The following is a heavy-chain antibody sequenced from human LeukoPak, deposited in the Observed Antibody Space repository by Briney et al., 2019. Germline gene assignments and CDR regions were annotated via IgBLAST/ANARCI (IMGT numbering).Heavy chain of an antibody. CDR2: ISPKSGGT. Sequence: ASVKVSCKASGYTFNDYYMYWVRQAPGQGLEWMGWISPKSGGTNYAQKFRGRVTITRDTSISTAYVELSSLRSDDTAVYYCAREVRAAAAGSDYWGQGTLLTVSS. CDR1: GYTFNDYY. CDR3: AREVRAAAAGSDY. V-gene: IGHV1-2*02. D-gene: IGHD6-13*01. J-gene: IGHJ4*02.